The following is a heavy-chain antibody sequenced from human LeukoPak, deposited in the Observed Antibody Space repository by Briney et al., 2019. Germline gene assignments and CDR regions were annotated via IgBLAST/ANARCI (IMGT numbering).Heavy chain of an antibody. Sequence: SETLSLTCTVSGGSISSSSYYWGWIRQPPGKGLEWIGNIYYSGSTYYNPSLKSRVTISVDTSKNQFSLKLSSVTAADTAVYYCARHDRYSNGWYGFDYWGQGTLVTVSS. D-gene: IGHD6-19*01. CDR2: IYYSGST. CDR3: ARHDRYSNGWYGFDY. J-gene: IGHJ4*02. V-gene: IGHV4-39*01. CDR1: GGSISSSSYY.